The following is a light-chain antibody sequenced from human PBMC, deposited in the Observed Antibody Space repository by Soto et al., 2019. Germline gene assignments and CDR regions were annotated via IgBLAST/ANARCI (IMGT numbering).Light chain of an antibody. Sequence: QSVLTQPPSASGTPGQGVVISCSGSSSNIGSNTVNWYQQLPGTAPKLLIYSNDRRPSGVPERFSGSKSDTSASLAISGLQSEDEADYYCATWDDSLNGPVFGGGTKLTVL. CDR2: SND. J-gene: IGLJ2*01. CDR3: ATWDDSLNGPV. CDR1: SSNIGSNT. V-gene: IGLV1-44*01.